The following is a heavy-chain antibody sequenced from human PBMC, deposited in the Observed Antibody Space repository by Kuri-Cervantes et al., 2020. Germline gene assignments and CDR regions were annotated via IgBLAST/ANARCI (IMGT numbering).Heavy chain of an antibody. CDR1: GFTFDDYA. D-gene: IGHD1/OR15-1a*01. J-gene: IGHJ4*02. Sequence: SLKISCAASGFTFDDYAMHWVRQAPGKGLEWVSGISWNSGSIGYADSVKGRFTISRDNAKNSLYLQMNGLRAEDTAVYYCAKPGTDAGGWVHWGQGTLVTVSS. V-gene: IGHV3-9*01. CDR2: ISWNSGSI. CDR3: AKPGTDAGGWVH.